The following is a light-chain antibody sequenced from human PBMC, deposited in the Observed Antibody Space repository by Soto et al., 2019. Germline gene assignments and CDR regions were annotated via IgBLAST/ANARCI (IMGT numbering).Light chain of an antibody. J-gene: IGLJ1*01. V-gene: IGLV2-23*02. CDR2: EVS. CDR1: SSDIGTYNV. CDR3: CSYAGSSTSYV. Sequence: QSALTQPASVSGSPGQSITISCTGTSSDIGTYNVVSWYQQHPGKAPKLMIYEVSERPSGVSNRFSGSKSGNTASLTISGLQAEDEADYYCCSYAGSSTSYVFGPGTKVTVL.